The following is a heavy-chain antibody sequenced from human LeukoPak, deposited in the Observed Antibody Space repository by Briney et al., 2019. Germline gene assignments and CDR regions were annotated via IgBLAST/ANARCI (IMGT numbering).Heavy chain of an antibody. CDR1: GGSISSYY. D-gene: IGHD5/OR15-5a*01. Sequence: SETLSLTCTVSGGSISSYYWSWIRQPPGKGLEWIGYIYYSGSTNYNPSLKSRVTISVDRSKNQFSLKLSSVTAADTAVYYCARGGVYMRAFFDYWGQGTLVTVSS. CDR3: ARGGVYMRAFFDY. CDR2: IYYSGST. V-gene: IGHV4-59*12. J-gene: IGHJ4*02.